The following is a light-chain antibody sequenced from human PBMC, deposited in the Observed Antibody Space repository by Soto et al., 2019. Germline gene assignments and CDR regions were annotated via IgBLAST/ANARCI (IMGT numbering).Light chain of an antibody. CDR1: SSNIGSNT. CDR2: SNN. V-gene: IGLV1-44*01. J-gene: IGLJ1*01. CDR3: AAWDDSLNGYV. Sequence: QSVLTQPPSLSGTPGQRVTISCSGSSSNIGSNTVNWYQQLPGTAPKLLIYSNNQRPSGVPDRFSGSKSGTSASLAISGLQSEDEADYYCAAWDDSLNGYVFGTGTKLT.